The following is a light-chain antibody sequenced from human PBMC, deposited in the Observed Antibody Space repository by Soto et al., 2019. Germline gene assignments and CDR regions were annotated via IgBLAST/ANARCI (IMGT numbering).Light chain of an antibody. V-gene: IGKV3-15*01. CDR2: VAS. CDR3: QQYNRWPLT. J-gene: IGKJ4*01. CDR1: QSVNSN. Sequence: EIVMTQSPATLSVSPGERATLSCRASQSVNSNLAWYQQKPGQAPRLLIYVASTRATGIPAMFSGSGSGTEFTLTISSLQSEDCAVYYCQQYNRWPLTFGGGTKVEIK.